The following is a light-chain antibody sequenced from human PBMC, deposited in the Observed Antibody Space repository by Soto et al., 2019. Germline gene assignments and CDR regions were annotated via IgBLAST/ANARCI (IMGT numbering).Light chain of an antibody. CDR2: GAS. J-gene: IGKJ1*01. Sequence: EIVLTQSPGTLSLSPGERATLSCRASQSVSSSYLAWYQQKPGQAPRLLIYGASSRATGIPDRFSGSGSGTDFTLTISSLVPEDFAVYYCQHHRTFGQGTKVEIK. CDR3: QHHRT. V-gene: IGKV3-20*01. CDR1: QSVSSSY.